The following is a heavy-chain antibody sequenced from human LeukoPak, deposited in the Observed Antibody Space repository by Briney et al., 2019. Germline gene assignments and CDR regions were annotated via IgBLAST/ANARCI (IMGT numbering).Heavy chain of an antibody. V-gene: IGHV1-69*05. CDR1: GGTFSRYA. CDR3: ARDRTMIVGFAFDI. J-gene: IGHJ3*02. Sequence: SVKVSCKASGGTFSRYAISWVRQAPGQGLEWMGRIIPIFGTANYAQKFQGRVTITTDESTSTAYMELSSLRSEDTAVYYCARDRTMIVGFAFDIWGQGTMVTVSS. CDR2: IIPIFGTA. D-gene: IGHD3-22*01.